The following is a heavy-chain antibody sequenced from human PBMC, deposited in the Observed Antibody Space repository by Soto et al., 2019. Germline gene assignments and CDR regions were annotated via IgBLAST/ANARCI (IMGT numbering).Heavy chain of an antibody. CDR2: IYYSGST. CDR3: ARDTRYFDWPLFDY. CDR1: GGSISSGGYY. D-gene: IGHD3-9*01. J-gene: IGHJ4*02. V-gene: IGHV4-31*03. Sequence: QVQLQESGPGLVKPSQTLSLTCTVSGGSISSGGYYWSWLRQHPGKGLEWIGYIYYSGSTYYNPSLKSRVTISVDTSKNQFSLKLSSVTAADTAVYYCARDTRYFDWPLFDYWVQGTLVTVSS.